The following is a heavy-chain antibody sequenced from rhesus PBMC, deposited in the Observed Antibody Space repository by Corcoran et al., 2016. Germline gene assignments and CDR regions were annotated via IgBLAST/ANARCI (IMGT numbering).Heavy chain of an antibody. V-gene: IGHV4S7*01. CDR1: GGSISSGYG. D-gene: IGHD6-31*01. J-gene: IGHJ4*01. CDR2: IFGSIGST. Sequence: QVQLQESGPGLVKPSEPLSLTCAVSGGSISSGYGWSWLRHPPGKGLEWFGHIFGSIGSTYYNPSLKSRVTISTDTSKNKFSLKLSSLTAADTAVEYWARESSSGHYFDYWGQGVLVTVSS. CDR3: ARESSSGHYFDY.